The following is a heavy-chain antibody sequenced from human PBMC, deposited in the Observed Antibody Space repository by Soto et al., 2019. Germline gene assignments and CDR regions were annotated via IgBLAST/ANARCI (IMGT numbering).Heavy chain of an antibody. D-gene: IGHD2-21*01. CDR1: GGSISSGPYS. Sequence: QLQLQESGPRLVKPSETLSLTCTVSGGSISSGPYSWGWIRQPPGKGREWIGNFSYSASTHYNPSVVSPVTTSVDTSTQQVSLRMTSVTAADSAVYDCARLGAYCGGTCYGYYAMDVWGQGTTVTVSS. CDR2: FSYSAST. J-gene: IGHJ6*02. CDR3: ARLGAYCGGTCYGYYAMDV. V-gene: IGHV4-39*01.